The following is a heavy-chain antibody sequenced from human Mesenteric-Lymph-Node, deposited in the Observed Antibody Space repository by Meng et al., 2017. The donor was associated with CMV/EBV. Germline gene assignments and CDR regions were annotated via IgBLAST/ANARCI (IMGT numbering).Heavy chain of an antibody. CDR3: TTDPPWSYGGNLVDIN. J-gene: IGHJ4*02. CDR2: IKSKTDGGTT. D-gene: IGHD4/OR15-4a*01. CDR1: GFTFSNAW. V-gene: IGHV3-15*01. Sequence: GESLKISCAASGFTFSNAWMSWVRQAPGKGLEWVGRIKSKTDGGTTDYAAPVKGRFTISRDDSKNTLYLQMNSLKTEDTAVYYCTTDPPWSYGGNLVDINWGQGTLVTVSS.